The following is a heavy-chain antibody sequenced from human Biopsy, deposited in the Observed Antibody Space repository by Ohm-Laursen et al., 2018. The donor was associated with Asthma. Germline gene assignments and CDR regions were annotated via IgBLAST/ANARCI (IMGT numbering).Heavy chain of an antibody. CDR3: AKDTEGRYDFWSGLSYNYYGMDV. V-gene: IGHV3-30*18. CDR1: GFTFSSYG. CDR2: ISYDGSNK. Sequence: SLRLSCAASGFTFSSYGMYWVRQAPGKGLKWVAVISYDGSNKYYADSVKGRFTISRDNSKNTLYLQMNSLRAEDTAVYYCAKDTEGRYDFWSGLSYNYYGMDVWGQGTTVTVSS. J-gene: IGHJ6*02. D-gene: IGHD3-3*01.